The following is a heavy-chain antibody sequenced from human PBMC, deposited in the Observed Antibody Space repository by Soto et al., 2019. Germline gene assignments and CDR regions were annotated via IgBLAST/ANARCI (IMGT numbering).Heavy chain of an antibody. J-gene: IGHJ3*02. CDR2: ISAYNGNT. CDR1: GYTFTSYG. D-gene: IGHD1-20*01. CDR3: ARTTRWSEYNWNNRNAFDI. V-gene: IGHV1-18*01. Sequence: ASVKVSCKASGYTFTSYGISWVRQAPGQGLEWMGWISAYNGNTNYAQKLQGRVTMTTDTSTSTDYMELKSLRSDDTAVYYCARTTRWSEYNWNNRNAFDIWGQGTMVTVSS.